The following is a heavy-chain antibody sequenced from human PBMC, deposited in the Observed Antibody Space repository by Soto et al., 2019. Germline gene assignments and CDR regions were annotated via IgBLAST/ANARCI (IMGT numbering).Heavy chain of an antibody. CDR3: TRSRGSYYKVFDY. CDR1: GFTFGDYG. V-gene: IGHV3-49*03. Sequence: GGSLRLSCTASGFTFGDYGMSWFRQAQGKGPECVSFIRSKTYGGTTEYAASVKGRFTISRDDSKSIVYLQMDSLKTEDTAVYYCTRSRGSYYKVFDYWGQGT. D-gene: IGHD3-10*01. CDR2: IRSKTYGGTT. J-gene: IGHJ4*02.